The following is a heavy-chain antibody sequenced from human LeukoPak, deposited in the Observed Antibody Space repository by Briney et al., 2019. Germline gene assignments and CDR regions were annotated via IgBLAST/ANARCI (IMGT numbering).Heavy chain of an antibody. J-gene: IGHJ4*02. Sequence: PSETLFLACTVSGGSISSGGYYWGRIRQHPGKGLEWIGYIYYSGSTYYNPSLKRRVTISLETSKNHFSLKLSSVTAAGTAVYYCARAEADRGYFDYWGQGTLVTVSS. CDR2: IYYSGST. V-gene: IGHV4-31*03. D-gene: IGHD1-14*01. CDR3: ARAEADRGYFDY. CDR1: GGSISSGGYY.